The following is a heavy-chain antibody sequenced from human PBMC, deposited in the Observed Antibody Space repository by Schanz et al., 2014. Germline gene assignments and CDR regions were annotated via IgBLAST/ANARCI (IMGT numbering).Heavy chain of an antibody. CDR2: ISSSSSYI. CDR1: GFTFSRHS. CDR3: ARGAAARPRYYYYYGMDV. J-gene: IGHJ6*02. V-gene: IGHV3-21*01. Sequence: EVQLVESGGGLVKPGGSLRLSCAASGFTFSRHSMNWVRQAPGKGLEWVSSISSSSSYIYYADSVKGRFTISRDNAKNSLYLQMNRLRAEDTAVYYCARGAAARPRYYYYYGMDVWGQGATVTVSS. D-gene: IGHD6-6*01.